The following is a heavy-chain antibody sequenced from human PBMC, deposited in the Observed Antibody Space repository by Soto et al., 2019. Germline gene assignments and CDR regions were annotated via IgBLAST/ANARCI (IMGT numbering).Heavy chain of an antibody. J-gene: IGHJ4*02. CDR3: GRQEGAGIYGDYVAY. V-gene: IGHV4-38-2*01. Sequence: SETLSLTCAVSGYSISSGYYWGWLRQPPGKGLEWIGHMYHSGSIYYNPSLQSRVTISMDTSKNEFSLKLTSVTAADTAVYYCGRQEGAGIYGDYVAYWGRRTLVTVSS. D-gene: IGHD1-26*01. CDR2: MYHSGSI. CDR1: GYSISSGYY.